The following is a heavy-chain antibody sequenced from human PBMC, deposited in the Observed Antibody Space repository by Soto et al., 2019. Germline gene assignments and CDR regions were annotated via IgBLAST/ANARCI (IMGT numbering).Heavy chain of an antibody. Sequence: QVQLVQSGAEVKKPGASVKVSCKASGYTFTSYAIHWVRQAPGQRLEWMGWINAGNGNTKHSQKFQGRVTITRDTSASTAYMELSSLRSEDTAVYSCARDIAFDIWGQGTMVTVSS. CDR2: INAGNGNT. J-gene: IGHJ3*02. V-gene: IGHV1-3*01. CDR3: ARDIAFDI. CDR1: GYTFTSYA.